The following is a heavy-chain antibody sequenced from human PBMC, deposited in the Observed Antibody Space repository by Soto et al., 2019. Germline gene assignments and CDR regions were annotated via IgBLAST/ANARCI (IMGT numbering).Heavy chain of an antibody. J-gene: IGHJ4*02. CDR1: GLSFSGYA. CDR3: ARPLYNMYMNAWSTFDY. CDR2: VSGAGGST. V-gene: IGHV3-23*01. D-gene: IGHD1-1*01. Sequence: GGSRRLSGTPAGLSFSGYARTWVPQPPGGGLTWVSTVSGAGGSTHYADSVRGRFTVFRDDSRSTVFLIMDGLRAEDTAISYCARPLYNMYMNAWSTFDYWGQGTLVTVSS.